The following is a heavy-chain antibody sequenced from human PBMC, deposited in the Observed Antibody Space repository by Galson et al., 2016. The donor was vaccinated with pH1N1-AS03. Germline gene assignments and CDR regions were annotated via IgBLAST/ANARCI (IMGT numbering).Heavy chain of an antibody. D-gene: IGHD6-6*01. CDR3: TRGGTYSSSSPAYFGY. V-gene: IGHV4-61*08. CDR2: IYYNGPA. Sequence: SETLSLTCTVSGGSISSGGYYWSWIRQHPGKGLEWIGYIYYNGPANYNPSLNSRVTISADTSKKRFFLSLTSVTAADTAVYFCTRGGTYSSSSPAYFGYWGQGTLVTVSS. CDR1: GGSISSGGYY. J-gene: IGHJ4*02.